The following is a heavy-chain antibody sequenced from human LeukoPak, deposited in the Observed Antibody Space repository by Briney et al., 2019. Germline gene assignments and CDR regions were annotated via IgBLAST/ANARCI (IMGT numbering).Heavy chain of an antibody. CDR2: ISSSGNNA. CDR3: AKDIQLST. V-gene: IGHV3-23*01. D-gene: IGHD5-24*01. J-gene: IGHJ3*01. Sequence: GGSLRLSCAVSGFTFSDAAMTWVRQAPGKGLEWVSLISSSGNNAYYADSVKGRFTISRDNSKNTLSLQMNSLRVEDTAIYYCAKDIQLSTWGRGTMVTVSS. CDR1: GFTFSDAA.